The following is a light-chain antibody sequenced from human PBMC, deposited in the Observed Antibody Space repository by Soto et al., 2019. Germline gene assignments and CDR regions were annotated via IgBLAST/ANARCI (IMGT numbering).Light chain of an antibody. V-gene: IGKV3-11*01. J-gene: IGKJ4*01. CDR2: DAS. CDR3: QQRSSWRVT. CDR1: QSVSTF. Sequence: EIVLTQFPATLSLSPRERATLSCRASQSVSTFLAWYQQKPGQAPRLVGYDASKRATGIPARFSGSGSGTDFTLTSSSLEPEDFAVYYCQQRSSWRVTFGGGTKVEIK.